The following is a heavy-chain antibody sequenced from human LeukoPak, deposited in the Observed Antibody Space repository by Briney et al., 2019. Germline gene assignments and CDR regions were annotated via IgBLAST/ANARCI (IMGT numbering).Heavy chain of an antibody. CDR3: ARDRGHTTDC. CDR1: GFTVSTNY. D-gene: IGHD1-14*01. V-gene: IGHV3-53*01. CDR2: IYSGGTT. Sequence: PGGSLRLSCAASGFTVSTNYMSWVRQAPGKGLEWVSLIYSGGTTYYADSVKGRFTISRDSSKNKLYLQMNSLRAEDTAVYYCARDRGHTTDCWGQGTLVTVSS. J-gene: IGHJ4*02.